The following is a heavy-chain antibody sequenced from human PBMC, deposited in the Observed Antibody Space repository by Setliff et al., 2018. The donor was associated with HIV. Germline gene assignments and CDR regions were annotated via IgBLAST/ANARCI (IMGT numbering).Heavy chain of an antibody. J-gene: IGHJ3*02. D-gene: IGHD3-10*01. Sequence: PSVKVSCKASGGTSSTHAMNWVRQAPGQGLEWMGQIISILEITDYAQKFQGRLTITADEPTNTIYMELSGLRSEDTAVYYCAGPRGDEAFDIWGQGTMVTVS. V-gene: IGHV1-69*10. CDR2: IISILEIT. CDR3: AGPRGDEAFDI. CDR1: GGTSSTHA.